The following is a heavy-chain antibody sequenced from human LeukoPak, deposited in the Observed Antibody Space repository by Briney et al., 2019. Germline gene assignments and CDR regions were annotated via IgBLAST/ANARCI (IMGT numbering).Heavy chain of an antibody. CDR3: AREMSDFWSGYTVYYYYYYMDV. V-gene: IGHV3-48*01. D-gene: IGHD3-3*01. Sequence: GGSLRLSCAASGFTFSSYSMNWVHQAPGKGLEWVSYISSSSSTIYYADSVKGRFTISRDNAKNSLYLQMNSLRAEDTAVYYCAREMSDFWSGYTVYYYYYYMDVWGKGTTVTVSS. CDR2: ISSSSSTI. CDR1: GFTFSSYS. J-gene: IGHJ6*03.